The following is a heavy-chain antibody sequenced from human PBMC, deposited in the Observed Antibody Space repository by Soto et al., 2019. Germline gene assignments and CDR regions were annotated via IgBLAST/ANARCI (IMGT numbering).Heavy chain of an antibody. V-gene: IGHV1-8*01. D-gene: IGHD4-17*01. CDR3: ARGVKYGAYSRWCDP. J-gene: IGHJ5*02. Sequence: QVQLVQSGAEVKKPGASVKVSCKASGNTFTNYDINWVRQATGQGLEYLGWMNPNSGDTAYVQKFQARVTMTWDTSITTAYMELRSLRSEDTAVYFCARGVKYGAYSRWCDPWGQGTLVTVSS. CDR2: MNPNSGDT. CDR1: GNTFTNYD.